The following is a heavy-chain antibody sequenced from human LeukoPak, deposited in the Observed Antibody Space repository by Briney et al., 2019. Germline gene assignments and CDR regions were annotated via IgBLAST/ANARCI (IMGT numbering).Heavy chain of an antibody. CDR2: INHSGST. V-gene: IGHV4-34*01. Sequence: SETLSLTCAVYGGSFSDYYWSWIRQPPGKGLEWIGEINHSGSTNYNPSLKSRVTISVDTSKNQLSLKLSSVTAADTAVYYCARTYGGDWYFDLWGRGTLVTVAS. J-gene: IGHJ2*01. D-gene: IGHD4-23*01. CDR3: ARTYGGDWYFDL. CDR1: GGSFSDYY.